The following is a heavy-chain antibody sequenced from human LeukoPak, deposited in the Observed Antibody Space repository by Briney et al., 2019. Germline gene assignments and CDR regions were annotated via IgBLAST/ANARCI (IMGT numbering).Heavy chain of an antibody. CDR1: GFTFSSYW. J-gene: IGHJ4*02. CDR2: IYSGGST. D-gene: IGHD3-9*01. V-gene: IGHV3-66*01. CDR3: ARDLSGQFDY. Sequence: GGSLRLSCAASGFTFSSYWMSWVRQAPGKGLEWVSVIYSGGSTYYADSVKGRFTISRDNSKNTLYLQMNSLRAEDTAVYYCARDLSGQFDYWGQGTLVTVSS.